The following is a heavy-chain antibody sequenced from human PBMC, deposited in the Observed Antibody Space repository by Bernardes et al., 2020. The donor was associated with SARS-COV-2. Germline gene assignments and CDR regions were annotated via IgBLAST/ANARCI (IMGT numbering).Heavy chain of an antibody. CDR2: IYYSGST. J-gene: IGHJ6*02. Sequence: SETLSLTCTVSGGSISSYYWSWIRQPPGKGLEWIGYIYYSGSTNYNPSLKSRVTISVDTSKNQFSLKLSSVTAADTAVYYCARQDIGAIFGVVITPAGMDVRGQGTTVTVSS. D-gene: IGHD3-3*01. CDR3: ARQDIGAIFGVVITPAGMDV. CDR1: GGSISSYY. V-gene: IGHV4-59*08.